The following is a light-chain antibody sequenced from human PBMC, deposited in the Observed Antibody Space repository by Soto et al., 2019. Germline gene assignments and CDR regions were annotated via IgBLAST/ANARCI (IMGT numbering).Light chain of an antibody. Sequence: EIVMTQSPATLSVSPGKSGTLSCRASQSVSTNLAWYQQTPGQAPRLLIFDASARATGIPARFSGSGSRTEFTLTISSLQSEDFAVYYCQQYDNWLGTFGQGTKVEVK. CDR2: DAS. J-gene: IGKJ1*01. V-gene: IGKV3D-15*01. CDR3: QQYDNWLGT. CDR1: QSVSTN.